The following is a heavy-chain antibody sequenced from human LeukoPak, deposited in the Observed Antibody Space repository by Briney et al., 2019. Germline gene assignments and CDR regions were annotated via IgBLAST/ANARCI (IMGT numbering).Heavy chain of an antibody. CDR3: ARDRLSSSDRGGGYAFDI. Sequence: ASVKVSCKAFGYTFTSYGISWVRQAPGQGLEWMGWISGYNGKTNYAQMLQGRVTMTTDTSTSTAYMELRSLRSDDTAVYYCARDRLSSSDRGGGYAFDIWGQGTMVAVSS. D-gene: IGHD6-19*01. CDR1: GYTFTSYG. J-gene: IGHJ3*02. CDR2: ISGYNGKT. V-gene: IGHV1-18*01.